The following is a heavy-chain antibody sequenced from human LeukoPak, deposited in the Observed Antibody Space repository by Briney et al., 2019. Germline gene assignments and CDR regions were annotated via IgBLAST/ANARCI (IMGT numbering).Heavy chain of an antibody. CDR2: INHSGST. CDR1: GGSFSGYY. D-gene: IGHD2-2*01. Sequence: SETLSLTCAVYGGSFSGYYWSWIRQPPGKGLEWIGEINHSGSTNYNPSLKSRVTISVDTSKNQFSLKLSSVTAADTAVYYCARDRGVGDIVVVPANWFDPWGQGTLVTVSS. V-gene: IGHV4-34*01. J-gene: IGHJ5*02. CDR3: ARDRGVGDIVVVPANWFDP.